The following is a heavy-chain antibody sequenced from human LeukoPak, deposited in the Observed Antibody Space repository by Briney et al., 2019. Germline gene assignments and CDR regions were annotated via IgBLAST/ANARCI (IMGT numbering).Heavy chain of an antibody. J-gene: IGHJ4*02. CDR3: AKDLQEGSSGWHYRYFDY. D-gene: IGHD6-19*01. Sequence: GGSLRLSCAASGFTFSNYAMNWFRQAPGKGLEWVSSISGSGVSRYYADSMKGRFTISRDNSKIKLYLQMNSLRAEDTAVYYCAKDLQEGSSGWHYRYFDYWGQGTLVTVSS. V-gene: IGHV3-23*01. CDR2: ISGSGVSR. CDR1: GFTFSNYA.